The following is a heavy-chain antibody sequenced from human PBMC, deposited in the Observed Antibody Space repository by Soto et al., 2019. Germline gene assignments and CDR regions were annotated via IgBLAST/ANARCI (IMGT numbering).Heavy chain of an antibody. V-gene: IGHV3-64D*06. CDR3: VRATHWPAFDY. CDR2: ISSNGGNT. Sequence: PGGSLSLSCSASGFTFSTYAMHWVRQAPGKGLEYVSAISSNGGNTYYADSVKGRFTISRDNSKNTLYLQMSSLRVEDTAVYYCVRATHWPAFDYWGQGTLVTVSS. D-gene: IGHD1-1*01. J-gene: IGHJ4*02. CDR1: GFTFSTYA.